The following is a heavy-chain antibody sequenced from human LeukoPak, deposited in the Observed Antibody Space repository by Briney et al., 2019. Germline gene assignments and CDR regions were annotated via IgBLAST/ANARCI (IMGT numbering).Heavy chain of an antibody. Sequence: GTSVKVSCKASGFTFTSSAMQWGRQARGQRLEWIGWIVVGSGNTNYAQKFQERVTITRDMSTSTAYMELSSLRSEDTAVYYCAAAVYSGYDYYYYYGMDVWGQGTTVTVSS. J-gene: IGHJ6*02. D-gene: IGHD5-12*01. CDR2: IVVGSGNT. CDR3: AAAVYSGYDYYYYYGMDV. V-gene: IGHV1-58*02. CDR1: GFTFTSSA.